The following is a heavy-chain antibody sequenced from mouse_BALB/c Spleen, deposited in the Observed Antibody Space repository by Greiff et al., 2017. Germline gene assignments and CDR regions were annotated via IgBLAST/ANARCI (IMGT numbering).Heavy chain of an antibody. J-gene: IGHJ4*01. V-gene: IGHV5-6-5*01. CDR1: GFTFSSYA. CDR2: ISSGGST. Sequence: EVMVVESGGGLVKPGGSLKLSCAASGFTFSSYAMSWVRQTPEKRLEWVASISSGGSTYYPDSVKGRFTISRDNARNILYLQMSSLRSEDTAMYYCARETYSYAMDYWGQGTSVTVSS. CDR3: ARETYSYAMDY. D-gene: IGHD2-10*01.